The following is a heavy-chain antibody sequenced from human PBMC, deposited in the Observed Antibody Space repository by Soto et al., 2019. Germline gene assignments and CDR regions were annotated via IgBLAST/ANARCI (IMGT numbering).Heavy chain of an antibody. CDR3: VTSRAGYYDY. CDR2: ISYDGSNK. Sequence: GGSLRLSCAASGFTFSSYAMHWVRQAPGKGLEWVAVISYDGSNKYYADSVKGRFTISRDNSKNTLYLQMNSLRAEDTAVYYCVTSRAGYYDYWGQGTLVTVSS. CDR1: GFTFSSYA. D-gene: IGHD3-9*01. J-gene: IGHJ4*02. V-gene: IGHV3-30-3*01.